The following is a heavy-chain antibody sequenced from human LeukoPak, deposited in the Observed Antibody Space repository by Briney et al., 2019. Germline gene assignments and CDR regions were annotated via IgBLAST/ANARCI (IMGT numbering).Heavy chain of an antibody. J-gene: IGHJ4*02. V-gene: IGHV3-21*01. D-gene: IGHD3-22*01. CDR1: GFTFSSYS. CDR3: ARDSPPEGYYDSSGSPQGY. Sequence: GGSLRLSCAASGFTFSSYSMNWVRQAPGKGLEWVSSISSSSYIYYADSVKGRFTISRDNAKNSLYLQMNSLRAEDTAVYYCARDSPPEGYYDSSGSPQGYWGQGTLVTVSS. CDR2: ISSSSYI.